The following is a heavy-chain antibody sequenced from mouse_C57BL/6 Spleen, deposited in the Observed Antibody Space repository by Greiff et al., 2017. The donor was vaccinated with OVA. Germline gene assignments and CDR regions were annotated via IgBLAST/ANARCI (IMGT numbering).Heavy chain of an antibody. CDR1: GYAFSSSW. CDR2: IYPGDGDT. Sequence: VQLQQSGPELVKPGASVKISCKASGYAFSSSWMNWVKQRPGKGLEWIGRIYPGDGDTNYNGKFKGKATLTADKSSSTAYMQLSSLTSEDSAVYFCARYGYYVGYYAMDYWGQGTSVTVSS. D-gene: IGHD2-3*01. CDR3: ARYGYYVGYYAMDY. J-gene: IGHJ4*01. V-gene: IGHV1-82*01.